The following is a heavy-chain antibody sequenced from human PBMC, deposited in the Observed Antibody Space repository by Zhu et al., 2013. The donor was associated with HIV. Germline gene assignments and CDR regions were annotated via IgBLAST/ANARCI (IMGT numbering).Heavy chain of an antibody. CDR3: ARGSVIVGAWEKNYYMDV. CDR1: GYTFTSYY. D-gene: IGHD1-26*01. V-gene: IGHV1-46*01. J-gene: IGHJ6*03. CDR2: INPSGGST. Sequence: QVQLVQSGAEVKKPGASVKVSCKASGYTFTSYYMHWVRQAPGQGLEWMGIINPSGGSTSYAQKFQGRVTMTRDTSTSTVYMELSSLRSEDTAVYYCARGSVIVGAWEKNYYMDVWGKGTTGQPSP.